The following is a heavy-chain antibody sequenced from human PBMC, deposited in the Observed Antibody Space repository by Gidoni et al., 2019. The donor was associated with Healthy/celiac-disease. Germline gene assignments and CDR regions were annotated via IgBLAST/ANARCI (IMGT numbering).Heavy chain of an antibody. D-gene: IGHD6-19*01. CDR2: ISSSSSYI. CDR3: ARGDSSGWYGENIDY. Sequence: EAQLVESGGGRVKPGVSLRLSCAASGLPFSSYSMNWVRQAPVKGLEWVSSISSSSSYIDYADSVKGRFTISRDNAKNSLYLQMNSLRAEDTAVYYCARGDSSGWYGENIDYWGQGTLVTVSS. V-gene: IGHV3-21*01. J-gene: IGHJ4*02. CDR1: GLPFSSYS.